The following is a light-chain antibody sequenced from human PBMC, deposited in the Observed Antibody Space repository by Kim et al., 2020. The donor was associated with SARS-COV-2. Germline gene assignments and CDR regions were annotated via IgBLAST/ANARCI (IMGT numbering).Light chain of an antibody. J-gene: IGKJ2*01. CDR1: NSITNY. CDR2: DAS. V-gene: IGKV1-39*01. Sequence: SASVGDRVTISCRSSNSITNYFNWYQQRPGKAPSLLIFDASTLQNGVPSRFIGSGSGTDFTLTIASLQPEDFATYFCQESYSTLYTFGQGTKLEI. CDR3: QESYSTLYT.